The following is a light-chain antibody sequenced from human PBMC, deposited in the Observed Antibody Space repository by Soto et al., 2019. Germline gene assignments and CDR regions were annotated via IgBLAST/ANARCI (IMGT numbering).Light chain of an antibody. Sequence: EIVLTQSPGTLSLSPGERATLSCRASQSVSSSYLAWYQQKPGQAPRLLIYGASSRATGIPDRFSGSGSGKDFTLTISRLGPEDFAVYYCQQYGSSPNTFGQGTKLEIK. V-gene: IGKV3-20*01. CDR1: QSVSSSY. CDR3: QQYGSSPNT. J-gene: IGKJ2*01. CDR2: GAS.